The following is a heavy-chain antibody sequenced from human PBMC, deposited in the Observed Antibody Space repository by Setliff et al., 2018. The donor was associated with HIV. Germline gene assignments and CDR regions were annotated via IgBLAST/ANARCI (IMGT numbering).Heavy chain of an antibody. Sequence: LSLTCAVYGGSFSDYYWSWIRQSPGRGLEWIGEINHGGSTIYNPSLKSRVTISIDTSKNQFSLNLTSVTAADTAIYYCARGLDVWGTYRYRNYFDYWGQGTLVTVSS. CDR3: ARGLDVWGTYRYRNYFDY. V-gene: IGHV4-34*01. J-gene: IGHJ4*02. D-gene: IGHD3-16*02. CDR2: INHGGST. CDR1: GGSFSDYY.